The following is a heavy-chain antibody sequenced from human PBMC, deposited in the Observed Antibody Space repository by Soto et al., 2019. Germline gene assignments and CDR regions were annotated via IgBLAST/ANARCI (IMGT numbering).Heavy chain of an antibody. J-gene: IGHJ6*02. CDR1: GFTFSDYA. Sequence: GGSLRLSWLASGFTFSDYAMTWVRHVPGRGLEWVASLDGAGGSTYYADSVRGRFTISRDNSQNTLFLKMKRLTVDDTAIYYCEAPRDEYGSGVSWFPYGLGIWGQGTTVTVSS. CDR3: EAPRDEYGSGVSWFPYGLGI. CDR2: LDGAGGST. D-gene: IGHD3-10*01. V-gene: IGHV3-23*01.